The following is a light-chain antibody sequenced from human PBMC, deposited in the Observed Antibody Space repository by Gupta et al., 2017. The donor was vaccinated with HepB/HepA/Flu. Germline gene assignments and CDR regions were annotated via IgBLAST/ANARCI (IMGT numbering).Light chain of an antibody. CDR2: DVS. Sequence: SALTQPASVSGSPGQSITIPCTGTSSDVGGYNYVSWYQQHPGKAPKLMIYDVSNRPSGVSNRFSGSKSGNTASLTISGLQAEDEADYYCSSYTSSSILYVFGTGTKVTVL. J-gene: IGLJ1*01. CDR1: SSDVGGYNY. V-gene: IGLV2-14*03. CDR3: SSYTSSSILYV.